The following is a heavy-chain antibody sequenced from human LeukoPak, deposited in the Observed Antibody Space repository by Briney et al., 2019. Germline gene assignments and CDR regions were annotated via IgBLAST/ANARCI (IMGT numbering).Heavy chain of an antibody. D-gene: IGHD6-13*01. CDR3: ARETGYSSRYFDY. CDR1: GFSFSSYV. V-gene: IGHV3-7*01. J-gene: IGHJ4*02. CDR2: IKQDGSEK. Sequence: GGSLRLSCAASGFSFSSYVMHWVRQAPGKGLEWVANIKQDGSEKYYVDSVKGRFTISRDNAKNSLYLQMNSLRAEDTAVYYCARETGYSSRYFDYWGQGTLVTVSS.